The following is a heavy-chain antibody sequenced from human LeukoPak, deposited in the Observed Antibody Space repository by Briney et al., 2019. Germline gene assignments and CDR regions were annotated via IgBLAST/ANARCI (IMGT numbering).Heavy chain of an antibody. CDR1: GGSFSGYY. V-gene: IGHV4-34*01. Sequence: PSETLSLTCAVYGGSFSGYYWSWIRQPPGKGLEWIGEINHSGSTNYNPSLKSRVTISVDTSKNQFSLKLSSVTAADTAVYYCARGRDPGRPGPYWGQGTLVTVSS. CDR2: INHSGST. D-gene: IGHD3-10*01. CDR3: ARGRDPGRPGPY. J-gene: IGHJ4*02.